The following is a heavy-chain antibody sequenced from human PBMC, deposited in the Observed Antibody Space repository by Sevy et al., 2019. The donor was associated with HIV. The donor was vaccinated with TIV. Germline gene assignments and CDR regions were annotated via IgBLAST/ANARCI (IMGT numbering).Heavy chain of an antibody. CDR3: ARGLYFDFGAY. Sequence: ASVKVSCKTSGYTFNNYGISWVREAPGQGLEWMGWNSVYGETNYAQKVQDRLTVTTDTSTATAYMELRSLRSDDTAVYYCARGLYFDFGAYWGQATLVTVSS. CDR2: NSVYGET. V-gene: IGHV1-18*01. D-gene: IGHD3-10*01. CDR1: GYTFNNYG. J-gene: IGHJ4*02.